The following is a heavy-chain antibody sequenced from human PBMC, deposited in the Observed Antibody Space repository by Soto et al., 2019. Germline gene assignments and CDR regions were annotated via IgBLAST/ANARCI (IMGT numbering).Heavy chain of an antibody. D-gene: IGHD1-26*01. CDR3: ARDLLGAPGY. CDR2: ISYEGSNK. Sequence: GGSLRLSXVVSGFTFSSYAMHWVRQAPGKGLEWVAVISYEGSNKYYADSVKGRVTISRDNSKNTLYLQMNSLRPEDTAVYYCARDLLGAPGYWGQGTLVTVSS. V-gene: IGHV3-30-3*01. CDR1: GFTFSSYA. J-gene: IGHJ4*02.